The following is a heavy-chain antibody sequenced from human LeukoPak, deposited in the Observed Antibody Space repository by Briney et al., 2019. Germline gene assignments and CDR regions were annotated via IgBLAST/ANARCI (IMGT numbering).Heavy chain of an antibody. CDR1: DFTFSTFT. Sequence: GGSPRLSCAASDFTFSTFTMHWVRQAPGKGLEWVSSVSSSSRTINYADSVQGRSTVSRDNANNSMYLQINDLRREDTAVYYCARGSPRGGLDSWGQGTLVTVSS. J-gene: IGHJ4*02. CDR2: VSSSSRTI. V-gene: IGHV3-48*01. D-gene: IGHD1-14*01. CDR3: ARGSPRGGLDS.